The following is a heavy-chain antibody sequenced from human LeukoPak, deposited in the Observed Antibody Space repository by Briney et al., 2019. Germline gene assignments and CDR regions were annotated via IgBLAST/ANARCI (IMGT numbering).Heavy chain of an antibody. CDR1: GFTFSTYW. CDR2: IKEDGTEE. Sequence: QPGGSLRLSCAASGFTFSTYWMTWVRQAPGKGLEWVANIKEDGTEEYYGDSVKGRFTISRANAKNSLSLQMKSLRPEDTAVYYCARGDRRFEYWGQGTLVTVSS. V-gene: IGHV3-7*01. D-gene: IGHD2-21*01. J-gene: IGHJ4*02. CDR3: ARGDRRFEY.